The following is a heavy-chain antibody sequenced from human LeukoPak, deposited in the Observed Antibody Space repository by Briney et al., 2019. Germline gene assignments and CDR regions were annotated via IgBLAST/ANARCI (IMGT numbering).Heavy chain of an antibody. D-gene: IGHD3-22*01. CDR3: ARDPTTDYDSSGSLYGIYYYYYGMDV. CDR1: GDSVSSNSAA. CDR2: TYYRSKWYN. J-gene: IGHJ6*02. Sequence: SQTLSLTCAISGDSVSSNSAAWNWIRQFPSRGLEWLGRTYYRSKWYNDYAVSVKSRITINPDTSKNQFSLQLNSVTPEDTAVYYCARDPTTDYDSSGSLYGIYYYYYGMDVWGQGTTVTVSS. V-gene: IGHV6-1*01.